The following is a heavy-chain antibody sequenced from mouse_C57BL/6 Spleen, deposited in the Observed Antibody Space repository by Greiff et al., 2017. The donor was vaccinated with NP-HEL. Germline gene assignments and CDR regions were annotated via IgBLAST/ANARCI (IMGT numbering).Heavy chain of an antibody. Sequence: SGPELVKPGASVKIPCKASGYTFTDYNMDWVKQSHGKSLEWIGDINPNNGGTIYNQKFKGKATLTVDKSSSTACMELRSLTSEDTAVYYCARGYYGSSYAMDYWGQGTSVTVSS. CDR3: ARGYYGSSYAMDY. CDR1: GYTFTDYN. CDR2: INPNNGGT. J-gene: IGHJ4*01. V-gene: IGHV1-18*01. D-gene: IGHD1-1*01.